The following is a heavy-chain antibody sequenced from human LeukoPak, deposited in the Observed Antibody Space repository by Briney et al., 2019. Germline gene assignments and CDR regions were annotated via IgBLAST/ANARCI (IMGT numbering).Heavy chain of an antibody. CDR2: ISYDGSNK. Sequence: GGSLRLSCAASGLTFSSYGMHWVRQAPGKGLEWVAVISYDGSNKYYADYVKGRFTISRDNSKNTLYLQMNGLRAEDTAVYYCAKSRGCSSTSCLVDYWGQGTLVTVSS. D-gene: IGHD2-2*01. V-gene: IGHV3-30*18. CDR1: GLTFSSYG. J-gene: IGHJ4*02. CDR3: AKSRGCSSTSCLVDY.